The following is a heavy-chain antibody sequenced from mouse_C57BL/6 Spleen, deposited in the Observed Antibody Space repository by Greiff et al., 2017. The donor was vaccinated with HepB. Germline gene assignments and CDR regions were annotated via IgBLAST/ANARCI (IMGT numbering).Heavy chain of an antibody. D-gene: IGHD2-4*01. CDR2: IHPNSGST. CDR3: ARSSGYDSSWFAY. CDR1: GYTFTSYW. Sequence: VKLQQPGAELVKPGASVKLSCKASGYTFTSYWMHWVKQRPGQGLEWIGMIHPNSGSTNYNEKFKSKATLTVDKSSSTAYMQLSSLTSEDSAVYYCARSSGYDSSWFAYWGQGTLVTVSA. J-gene: IGHJ3*01. V-gene: IGHV1-64*01.